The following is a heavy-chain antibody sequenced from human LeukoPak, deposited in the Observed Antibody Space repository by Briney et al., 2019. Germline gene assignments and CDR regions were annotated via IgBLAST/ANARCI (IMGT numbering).Heavy chain of an antibody. CDR2: IYYSGST. D-gene: IGHD1-26*01. J-gene: IGHJ5*02. CDR3: AKHGELLSWFDP. V-gene: IGHV4-39*01. Sequence: SETLSLTCTVSGGSISSSSYYWGWIRQPPGKGLEWIGSIYYSGSTYYNPSLKSRVTISVDTSKNHFSLKLRSVTAADTAVYYCAKHGELLSWFDPWGQGTQVPVSS. CDR1: GGSISSSSYY.